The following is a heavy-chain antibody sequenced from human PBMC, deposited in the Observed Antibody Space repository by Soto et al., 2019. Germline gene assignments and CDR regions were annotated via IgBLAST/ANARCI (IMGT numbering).Heavy chain of an antibody. J-gene: IGHJ5*02. D-gene: IGHD2-15*01. CDR2: INIDGSST. V-gene: IGHV3-74*01. CDR1: GFTFSSYW. CDR3: ARGRGYCSGSSCYVDL. Sequence: EVQLVESGGGLVQPGGSLRLSCAASGFTFSSYWMHWVRQAPGKGLVWVSRINIDGSSTSYADSVNGRFTISRDNAKNTLYLQMNSLRVEDTAVYYCARGRGYCSGSSCYVDLWGQGTLVTVSS.